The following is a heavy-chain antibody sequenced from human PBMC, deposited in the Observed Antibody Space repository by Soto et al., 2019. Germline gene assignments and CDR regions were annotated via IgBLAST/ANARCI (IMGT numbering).Heavy chain of an antibody. D-gene: IGHD3-3*01. CDR2: ISYDGSDK. CDR3: AKSAQYDFWSGYYAY. V-gene: IGHV3-30*18. CDR1: GFTFSSYG. Sequence: GGSLRLSCAGSGFTFSSYGMHWVRQAPGKGLEWVAVISYDGSDKYYGDPVKGRFTISRDDSKNTLYLQMNSLRAEDTAVYYCAKSAQYDFWSGYYAYWGQGTLVTVSS. J-gene: IGHJ4*02.